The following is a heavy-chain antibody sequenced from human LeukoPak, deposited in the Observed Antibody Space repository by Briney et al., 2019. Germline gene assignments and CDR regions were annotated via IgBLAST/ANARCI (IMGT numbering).Heavy chain of an antibody. CDR2: VSSSGFST. CDR3: VKEADNSETYYMDV. D-gene: IGHD2/OR15-2a*01. V-gene: IGHV3-23*01. Sequence: PGGSLRLSCAVSGFTFNEYVMSWVRQAPGSGLEWVSAVSSSGFSTYYADSVKGRFTISRDNFKNTLYLQLNSLRGEDTAVYYCVKEADNSETYYMDVWGKGTTVTVSS. J-gene: IGHJ6*03. CDR1: GFTFNEYV.